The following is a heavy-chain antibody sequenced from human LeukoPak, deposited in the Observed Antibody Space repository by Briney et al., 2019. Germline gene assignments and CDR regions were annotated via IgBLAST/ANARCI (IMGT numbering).Heavy chain of an antibody. V-gene: IGHV3-48*01. D-gene: IGHD6-13*01. CDR3: ARSNGYNSSPNY. CDR1: GFTFSSYS. J-gene: IGHJ4*02. Sequence: GGSLRLSCAASGFTFSSYSMNWVRQAPGKGLEWVSYISSSSNTIYYADSVKGRFTISRDNAKNSLYLQMNSLRAEDTAVYYRARSNGYNSSPNYWGQGTLVTVSS. CDR2: ISSSSNTI.